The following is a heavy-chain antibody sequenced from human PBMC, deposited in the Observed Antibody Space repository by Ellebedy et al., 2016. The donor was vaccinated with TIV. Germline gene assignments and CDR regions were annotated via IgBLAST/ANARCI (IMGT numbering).Heavy chain of an antibody. CDR2: IGTAGDT. V-gene: IGHV3-13*04. CDR3: ARGPRKGWEVVTIDAFDI. CDR1: GFTFSSYD. D-gene: IGHD1-26*01. J-gene: IGHJ3*02. Sequence: GGSLRLXXVASGFTFSSYDMYWVRQATGKGLEWVSVIGTAGDTYYPGSVKGRFTISRENAKNCLYLQMNSLRAGDTAVYYCARGPRKGWEVVTIDAFDIWGQGTMVTVSS.